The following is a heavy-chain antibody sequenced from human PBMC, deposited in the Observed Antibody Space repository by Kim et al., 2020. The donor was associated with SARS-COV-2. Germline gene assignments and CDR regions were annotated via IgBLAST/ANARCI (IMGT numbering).Heavy chain of an antibody. CDR3: AREIAGTYFSFD. V-gene: IGHV3-11*01. Sequence: GGSLRLSCEASGFTFSDHFMSWIRQAPGKGLEWVSYITSSGNSRHYTDSVKGRFTISRDNAKNSLSLQMNRLRVEDTAVYYCAREIAGTYFSFD. CDR1: GFTFSDHF. D-gene: IGHD1-26*01. J-gene: IGHJ3*02. CDR2: ITSSGNSR.